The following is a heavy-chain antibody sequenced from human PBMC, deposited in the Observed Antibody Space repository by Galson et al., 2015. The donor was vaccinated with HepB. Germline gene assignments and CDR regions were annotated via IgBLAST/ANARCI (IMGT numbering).Heavy chain of an antibody. Sequence: SLRLSCAASGFTFSTYSMNWVRQAPGKGLEWVSSISSNSRFIYHADSVKGRFTISRDNAKNSLFLQMNSLRAEDTALYYCARGCSGGSRYFRYGMDVWGQGTTVTVSS. V-gene: IGHV3-21*01. CDR2: ISSNSRFI. D-gene: IGHD2-15*01. J-gene: IGHJ6*02. CDR3: ARGCSGGSRYFRYGMDV. CDR1: GFTFSTYS.